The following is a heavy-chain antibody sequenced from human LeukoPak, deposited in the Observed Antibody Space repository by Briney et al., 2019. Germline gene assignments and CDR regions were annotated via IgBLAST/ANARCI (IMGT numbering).Heavy chain of an antibody. D-gene: IGHD1-26*01. Sequence: SVKVSCKASGDIFNSYSVSWVRQAPGQGLEWMGEIIPMFGSTNYAQKFEGRVTITTDQSTTTVYMELTSLTSEDTAVYYCARVGRSRGALPNFYYYMDVWGKGTTVTVSS. J-gene: IGHJ6*03. V-gene: IGHV1-69*05. CDR1: GDIFNSYS. CDR2: IIPMFGST. CDR3: ARVGRSRGALPNFYYYMDV.